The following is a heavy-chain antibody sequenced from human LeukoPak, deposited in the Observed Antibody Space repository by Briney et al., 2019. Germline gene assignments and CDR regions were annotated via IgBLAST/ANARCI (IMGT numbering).Heavy chain of an antibody. CDR2: IYYSGST. Sequence: SETLSLTCTVSGGSISSSSYYWGWIRQPPGKGLEWIGSIYYSGSTYYNPSLKSRVTISVDTSKNQFSLKLSSVTAADTAVYYCARDLRVYSSSLRLNWFDPWGQGTLVTVSS. CDR3: ARDLRVYSSSLRLNWFDP. CDR1: GGSISSSSYY. J-gene: IGHJ5*02. V-gene: IGHV4-39*07. D-gene: IGHD6-6*01.